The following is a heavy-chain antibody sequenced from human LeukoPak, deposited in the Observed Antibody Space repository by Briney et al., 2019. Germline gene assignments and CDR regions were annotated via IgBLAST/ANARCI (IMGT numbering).Heavy chain of an antibody. Sequence: NPSETLSLTCAVSGYSISRGYYWGWIRQPPGRGLEWIGSIYHSGSTYYNPSLKSRVTVSVDTSKNQFSLKLSSVTAADTAVYYCARWLQLIGYDYWGQGTLVTVSS. CDR2: IYHSGST. CDR3: ARWLQLIGYDY. D-gene: IGHD5-24*01. J-gene: IGHJ4*02. CDR1: GYSISRGYY. V-gene: IGHV4-38-2*01.